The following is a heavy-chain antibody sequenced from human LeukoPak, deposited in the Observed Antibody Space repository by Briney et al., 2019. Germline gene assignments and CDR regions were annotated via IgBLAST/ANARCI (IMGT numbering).Heavy chain of an antibody. Sequence: SETLSLTCTVSGGSLSSYYWSWIRQPPGKGLEWIGNIYYSGSTNYNPSLKSRVTISIDTSKNQFSLKVSSVTAADTAVYYCARDLRLGYGDYGSFDYWGQGTLVTVSS. J-gene: IGHJ4*02. D-gene: IGHD4-17*01. CDR3: ARDLRLGYGDYGSFDY. CDR2: IYYSGST. CDR1: GGSLSSYY. V-gene: IGHV4-59*01.